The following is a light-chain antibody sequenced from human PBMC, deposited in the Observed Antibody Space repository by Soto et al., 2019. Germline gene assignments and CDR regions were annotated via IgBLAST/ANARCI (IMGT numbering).Light chain of an antibody. CDR1: SSNIGAGYD. J-gene: IGLJ3*02. CDR2: GNT. CDR3: QSYDDSLSCSV. V-gene: IGLV1-40*01. Sequence: QSVLTQPPSVSGAPGQRVTISCTGSSSNIGAGYDVHWYQRLPGTAPKLLIYGNTNRLSGVPDRFSGSKSDTSASLAITGLQAEDEADYYCQSYDDSLSCSVFGGGTKLTVL.